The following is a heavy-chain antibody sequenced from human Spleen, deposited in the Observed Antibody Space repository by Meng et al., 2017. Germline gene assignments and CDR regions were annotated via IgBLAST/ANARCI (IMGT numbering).Heavy chain of an antibody. CDR1: GFSFSGYA. Sequence: QVQLVESGGGVVQPGTSLRLSCAASGFSFSGYAMNWVRQTPVKGLEWVAGVSYDGSNRYYVDSVKGRFTISRDNSKNTLYLQMNSLRAEDTAVYYCAKDASGFNWFDPWGQGTLVTVSS. CDR2: VSYDGSNR. J-gene: IGHJ5*02. D-gene: IGHD3-22*01. CDR3: AKDASGFNWFDP. V-gene: IGHV3-30*04.